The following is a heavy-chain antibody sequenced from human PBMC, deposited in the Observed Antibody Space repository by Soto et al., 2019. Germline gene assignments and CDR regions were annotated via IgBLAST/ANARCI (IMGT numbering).Heavy chain of an antibody. J-gene: IGHJ5*02. CDR2: INHSGST. V-gene: IGHV4-34*01. CDR3: ARDLSRRTNLGWFDP. CDR1: GGSFSGLY. Sequence: PSQTLSLTCAVYGGSFSGLYWSWIRQPPGKGLEWIGEINHSGSTNYNPSLKSRVTISVDTSKNQFSLKLSSVTAADTAVYYCARDLSRRTNLGWFDPWGQGTLVTVSS. D-gene: IGHD3-3*01.